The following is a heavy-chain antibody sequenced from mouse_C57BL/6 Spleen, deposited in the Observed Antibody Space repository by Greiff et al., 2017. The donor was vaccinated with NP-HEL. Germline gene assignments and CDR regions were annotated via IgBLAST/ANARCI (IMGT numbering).Heavy chain of an antibody. CDR2: INYDGSST. J-gene: IGHJ4*01. V-gene: IGHV5-16*01. CDR3: ARETYAMDY. CDR1: GFTFSDYY. Sequence: EVKLMESEGGLVQPGSSMKLSCTASGFTFSDYYMAWVRQVPEKGLEWVANINYDGSSTYYLDSLKSRFIISRDNAKNILYLQRSSLKSEDTATYYCARETYAMDYWGQGTSVTVSS.